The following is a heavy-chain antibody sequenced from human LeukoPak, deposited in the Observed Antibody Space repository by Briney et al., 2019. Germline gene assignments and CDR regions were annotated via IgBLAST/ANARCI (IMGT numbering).Heavy chain of an antibody. Sequence: GGSLRLSRAASGFTFSSYGMHWVRQAPGKGLEWVAVIWYDGSNKYYADSVKGRFTISRDNSKNTLYLQMNSLRAEDTAVYYCAARHDSSGYWVDYWGQGTLVTVSS. V-gene: IGHV3-33*01. CDR3: AARHDSSGYWVDY. CDR2: IWYDGSNK. D-gene: IGHD3-22*01. J-gene: IGHJ4*02. CDR1: GFTFSSYG.